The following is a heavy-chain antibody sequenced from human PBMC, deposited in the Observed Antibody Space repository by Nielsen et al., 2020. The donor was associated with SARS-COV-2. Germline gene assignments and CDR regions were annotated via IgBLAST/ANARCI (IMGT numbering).Heavy chain of an antibody. V-gene: IGHV4-34*01. D-gene: IGHD3-16*01. Sequence: SETLSLTCAVYGGSFSGYYWSWIRQPPGKGLEWIGEINHSGSTNYNPSLKSRVTISVDTSKNQFSLKLSSVTAADTAVYYCARGLGGVWGQGTTGTVSS. CDR2: INHSGST. CDR3: ARGLGGV. J-gene: IGHJ6*02. CDR1: GGSFSGYY.